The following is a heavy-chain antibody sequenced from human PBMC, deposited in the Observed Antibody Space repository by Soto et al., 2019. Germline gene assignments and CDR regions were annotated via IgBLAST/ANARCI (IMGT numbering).Heavy chain of an antibody. D-gene: IGHD3-3*01. Sequence: GGSVRLYCAASGFSFSDYEMNWVRQAPGKGLEWVSYISGSGETIYYADSVKDRFTISRDNAKKTLYLQMNTLGAEDTAVYYCARGGVLRFFGWWGQGALVTVSS. CDR1: GFSFSDYE. CDR3: ARGGVLRFFGW. CDR2: ISGSGETI. J-gene: IGHJ4*02. V-gene: IGHV3-48*03.